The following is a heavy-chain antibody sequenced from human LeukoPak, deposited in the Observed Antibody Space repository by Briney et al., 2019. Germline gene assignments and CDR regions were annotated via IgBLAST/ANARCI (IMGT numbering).Heavy chain of an antibody. J-gene: IGHJ4*02. Sequence: ASVKVSCKASGYTFTGYAMNWVRQAPGQGLEWMGWINTNTGNPTYAQGFTGRFVFSLDTSVSTAYLQISSLKAEDTAVCYCARVDSSSPSHFDYWGQGTLVTVSS. CDR1: GYTFTGYA. CDR3: ARVDSSSPSHFDY. D-gene: IGHD6-6*01. V-gene: IGHV7-4-1*02. CDR2: INTNTGNP.